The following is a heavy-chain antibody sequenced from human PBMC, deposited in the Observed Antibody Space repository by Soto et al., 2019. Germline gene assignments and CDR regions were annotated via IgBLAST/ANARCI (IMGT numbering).Heavy chain of an antibody. V-gene: IGHV2-5*02. D-gene: IGHD3-10*01. CDR1: GFSFSTSGVG. CDR2: IYWDNDK. CDR3: VSGSFPNWFDP. J-gene: IGHJ5*02. Sequence: QITLKESGPTLVKPTQTLTLTCTFSGFSFSTSGVGVGWVRQPPGKALEWLALIYWDNDKRYRPSLRSRLAITKDTSKNQVVLTMTTMDPVDTATYYCVSGSFPNWFDPWGQGTLVTVSS.